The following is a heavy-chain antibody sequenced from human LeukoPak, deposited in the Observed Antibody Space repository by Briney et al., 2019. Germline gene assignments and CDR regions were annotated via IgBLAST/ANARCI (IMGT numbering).Heavy chain of an antibody. Sequence: GGSLRLSCAASGFTFSNAWMSWVRQAPGKGLEWIGRIRSKTDGGTTDYAAPVKDRFTISRDDSKNTLFLQINSLKTEATAVYYCTTYVAVAGTRHFDSWGQGALVTVSS. CDR1: GFTFSNAW. V-gene: IGHV3-15*01. CDR2: IRSKTDGGTT. CDR3: TTYVAVAGTRHFDS. D-gene: IGHD6-19*01. J-gene: IGHJ4*02.